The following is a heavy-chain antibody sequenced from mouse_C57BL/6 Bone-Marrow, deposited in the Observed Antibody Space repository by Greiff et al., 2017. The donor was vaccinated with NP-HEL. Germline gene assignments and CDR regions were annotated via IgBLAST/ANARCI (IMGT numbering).Heavy chain of an antibody. D-gene: IGHD2-4*01. V-gene: IGHV1-15*01. CDR1: GYTFTDYE. J-gene: IGHJ3*01. Sequence: QVQLQQSGAELVRPGASVTLSCKASGYTFTDYEMHWVKQTPVHGLEWIGAIDPETGGTAYNQKFKGKAILTADKSSSTAYMELRSLTSEDSAVYYGTRSGMITFAYWGQGTLVTVSA. CDR2: IDPETGGT. CDR3: TRSGMITFAY.